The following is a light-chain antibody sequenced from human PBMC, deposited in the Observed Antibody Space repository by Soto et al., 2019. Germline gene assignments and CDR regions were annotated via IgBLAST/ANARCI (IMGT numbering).Light chain of an antibody. Sequence: QSVLTQPRSVSGSPGQSVTISCTGTSSDVGGYNYVSWYQQHPGKAPKLMIYDVTKRPSGVPDRFSGSKSGNTASLTISGLQAEDEAYYYCCSYAGSYTWVFGGGTKVTVL. CDR2: DVT. CDR3: CSYAGSYTWV. CDR1: SSDVGGYNY. J-gene: IGLJ3*02. V-gene: IGLV2-11*01.